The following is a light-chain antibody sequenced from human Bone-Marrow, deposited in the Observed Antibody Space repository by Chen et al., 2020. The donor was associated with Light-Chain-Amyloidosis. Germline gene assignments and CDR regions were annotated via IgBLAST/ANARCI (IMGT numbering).Light chain of an antibody. CDR2: DVS. Sequence: QSALTQPASVSGSPGQSITISCTGTSSDVGGYTYVSWYQQHPAKAPKLMIYDVSNRPSGVSNRFSGSESENTASLTISGRQAEDEADYYCSSCTSSSTWVFGGGTKLTVL. CDR3: SSCTSSSTWV. V-gene: IGLV2-14*03. CDR1: SSDVGGYTY. J-gene: IGLJ3*02.